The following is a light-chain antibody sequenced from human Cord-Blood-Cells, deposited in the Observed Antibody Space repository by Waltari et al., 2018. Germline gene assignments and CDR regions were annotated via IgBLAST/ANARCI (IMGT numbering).Light chain of an antibody. Sequence: DIQMTQSPSSLSASVGDRVTITCQARQDISNYLNWYQQKTGKAPKLLIYDASNLETGVPSRFSGRGSGTDFTFTISSLQPEDIATYYCQQYDNLPFTFGAGTKVDI. CDR1: QDISNY. V-gene: IGKV1-33*01. CDR2: DAS. CDR3: QQYDNLPFT. J-gene: IGKJ3*01.